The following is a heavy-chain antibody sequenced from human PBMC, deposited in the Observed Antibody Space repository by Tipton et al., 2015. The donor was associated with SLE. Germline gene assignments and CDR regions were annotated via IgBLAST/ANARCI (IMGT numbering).Heavy chain of an antibody. CDR1: GFTFDNYA. CDR3: ARSLSLPWSLDY. J-gene: IGHJ4*02. V-gene: IGHV3-23*01. CDR2: ISGSGGTT. Sequence: SLRLSCAAAGFTFDNYAMNWVRQAPGKGPEWVSGISGSGGTTYYADSVKGRFTISRDNSKNMLYLQMNSLRAEDTAVYYCARSLSLPWSLDYWGQGTLVTVSS.